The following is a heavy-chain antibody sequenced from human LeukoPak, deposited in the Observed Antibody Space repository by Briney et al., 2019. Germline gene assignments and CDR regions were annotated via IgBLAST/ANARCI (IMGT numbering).Heavy chain of an antibody. D-gene: IGHD4-11*01. J-gene: IGHJ4*02. Sequence: ASVKVSCKASGYTFTGYYMHWVRQAPGQGLEWLGWINPNSGGTNYAQKFQGRATMTRDTSISTAYMELSRLRSDDTAVYYCARGNAWGNYDKNTPTDYWGQGTLVTVSS. CDR1: GYTFTGYY. V-gene: IGHV1-2*02. CDR2: INPNSGGT. CDR3: ARGNAWGNYDKNTPTDY.